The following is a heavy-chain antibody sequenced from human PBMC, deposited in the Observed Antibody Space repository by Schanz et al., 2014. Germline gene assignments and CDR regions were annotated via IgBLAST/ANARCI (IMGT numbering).Heavy chain of an antibody. CDR1: GHTFTTYA. V-gene: IGHV1-18*01. Sequence: QVQLVQSGAEAKKPGASVRVSCKAPGHTFTTYAMSWVRQAPGQGLEWVGWISVYTGNTKYGQKYQGKVTMTADTSTNTTYMELRSMRSDDAAVYYCAKAEDDIMTSSYDRLDPWGQGTLVTVSS. D-gene: IGHD3-9*01. J-gene: IGHJ5*02. CDR3: AKAEDDIMTSSYDRLDP. CDR2: ISVYTGNT.